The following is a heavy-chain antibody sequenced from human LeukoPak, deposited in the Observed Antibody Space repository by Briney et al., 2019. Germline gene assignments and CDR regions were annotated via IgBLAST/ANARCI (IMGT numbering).Heavy chain of an antibody. V-gene: IGHV4-38-2*01. CDR2: IYHSGSA. CDR3: ARHYYDSSGYYTEYFQH. CDR1: GYSISSGYY. J-gene: IGHJ1*01. D-gene: IGHD3-22*01. Sequence: SETLSLTCAVSGYSISSGYYWGWIRQPPGKGLEWIGSIYHSGSAYSNPSLKSRVTISVDTSKNQFSLKLSSVTAADTAVYYCARHYYDSSGYYTEYFQHWGQGTLVTVSS.